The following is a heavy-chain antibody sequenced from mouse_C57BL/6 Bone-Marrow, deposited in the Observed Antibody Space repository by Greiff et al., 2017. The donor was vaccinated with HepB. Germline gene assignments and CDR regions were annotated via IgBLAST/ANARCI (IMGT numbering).Heavy chain of an antibody. D-gene: IGHD4-1*01. CDR3: AKMWDGWYFDV. CDR2: IWRGGST. V-gene: IGHV2-5*01. Sequence: VKLMESGPGLVQPSQSLSITCTVSGFSLTSYGVHWVRQSPGKGLEWLGVIWRGGSTDYNAAFMSRLSITKDNSKSQVFFKMNSLQADDTAIYYCAKMWDGWYFDVWGTGTTVTVSS. J-gene: IGHJ1*03. CDR1: GFSLTSYG.